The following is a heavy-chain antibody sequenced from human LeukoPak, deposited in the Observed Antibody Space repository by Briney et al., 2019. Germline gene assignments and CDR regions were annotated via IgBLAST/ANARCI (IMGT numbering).Heavy chain of an antibody. CDR3: ARERTNYDFWSASDPFDP. D-gene: IGHD3-3*01. J-gene: IGHJ5*02. CDR1: GGSISSGSYY. Sequence: SETLSLTCTVSGGSISSGSYYWSWIRQPAGKGLEWIGRIYTSGSTNYNPSLKSRVTISVDTSKNQFSLKLSSVTAADTAVYYCARERTNYDFWSASDPFDPWGQGTLVTVSS. CDR2: IYTSGST. V-gene: IGHV4-61*02.